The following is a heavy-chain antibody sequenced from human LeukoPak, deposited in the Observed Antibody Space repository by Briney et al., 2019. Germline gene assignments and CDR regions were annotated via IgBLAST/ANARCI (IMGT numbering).Heavy chain of an antibody. Sequence: GVSMRLSCAASGFTFSSYWMSWVRQAPGKGLEWVANIRKDGSDKYYVDSVKGRFTISRDNAKNSLYLQMNSLRAEDTAVYYCARDPYDSSWGLCFFDYWGQGNLVTV. D-gene: IGHD3-22*01. V-gene: IGHV3-7*04. CDR3: ARDPYDSSWGLCFFDY. J-gene: IGHJ4*02. CDR1: GFTFSSYW. CDR2: IRKDGSDK.